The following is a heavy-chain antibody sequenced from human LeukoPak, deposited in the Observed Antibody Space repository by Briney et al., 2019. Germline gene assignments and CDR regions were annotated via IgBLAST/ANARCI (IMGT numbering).Heavy chain of an antibody. D-gene: IGHD4-11*01. Sequence: GGSLRLSCVASGFTFSSSWMAWVRQAPGKGLQWVANINHDGSVKSYVGSVKGRFAISRDNAQNSFYLQMNSLETDDTAVYYCAKDSYSKGGYWGQGTLVTVSS. J-gene: IGHJ4*02. CDR2: INHDGSVK. CDR3: AKDSYSKGGY. V-gene: IGHV3-7*01. CDR1: GFTFSSSW.